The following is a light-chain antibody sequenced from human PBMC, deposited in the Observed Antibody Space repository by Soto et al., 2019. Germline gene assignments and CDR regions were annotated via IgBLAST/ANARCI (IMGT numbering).Light chain of an antibody. Sequence: IQMTQSPSSLSASVGDRVTMTCRASQSIGSYVNWYQEKPGEAPKVLIFAASSLQSGVPSRFSGSGSGTDFTLTISSLQPEDSATYYCQQSYRTPWTFGQGTNVDIK. V-gene: IGKV1-39*01. J-gene: IGKJ1*01. CDR2: AAS. CDR1: QSIGSY. CDR3: QQSYRTPWT.